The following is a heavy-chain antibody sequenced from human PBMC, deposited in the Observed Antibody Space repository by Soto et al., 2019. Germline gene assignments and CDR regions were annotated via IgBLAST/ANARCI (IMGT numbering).Heavy chain of an antibody. CDR2: IIPIFGTA. J-gene: IGHJ5*02. V-gene: IGHV1-69*13. CDR3: AREVVAVVAATLPTVRWFDP. CDR1: GGTFSSYA. D-gene: IGHD2-15*01. Sequence: SVKVSCKASGGTFSSYAISWVRQAPGQGLEWMGGIIPIFGTANYARKFQGRVTITADESTSTAYMELSSLRSEDTAVYYCAREVVAVVAATLPTVRWFDPWGQGTLVTVSS.